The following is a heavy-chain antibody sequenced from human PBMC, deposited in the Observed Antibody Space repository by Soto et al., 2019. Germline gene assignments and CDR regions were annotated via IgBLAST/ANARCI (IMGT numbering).Heavy chain of an antibody. J-gene: IGHJ4*02. CDR1: GFTFRSYA. CDR3: AKGFGARHSPFDS. Sequence: GALRLSCSASGFTFRSYAMNWVRQAPGKGPEWVSGISGSGDSTYHANSVKGRFTISRDNSKNTLYLQVNSLRVEDKAVYYCAKGFGARHSPFDSWGQGTLVTVSS. V-gene: IGHV3-23*01. CDR2: ISGSGDST. D-gene: IGHD3-16*01.